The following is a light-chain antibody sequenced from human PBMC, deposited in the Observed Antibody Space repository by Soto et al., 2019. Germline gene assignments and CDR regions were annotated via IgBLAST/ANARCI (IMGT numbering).Light chain of an antibody. J-gene: IGKJ1*01. CDR2: EAS. Sequence: DIQMTQSPSSLSASVGDRVTITCRASQNIGRWLAWYQQKPGKAPKFLIYEASTLESGVPSRFSGSGSGTQFTLTISSLQADDVATYYCQQYLSWTFGQGTRVEVK. CDR3: QQYLSWT. CDR1: QNIGRW. V-gene: IGKV1-5*01.